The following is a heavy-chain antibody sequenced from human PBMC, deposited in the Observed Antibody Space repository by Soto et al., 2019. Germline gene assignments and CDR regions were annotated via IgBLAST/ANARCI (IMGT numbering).Heavy chain of an antibody. V-gene: IGHV4-39*01. CDR1: GGSISSSIYY. J-gene: IGHJ4*02. CDR3: ARQVVTASSTIYYFDY. CDR2: IFYSGST. Sequence: PSETLSITCTVSGGSISSSIYYGGWIRQPPGKGLEWIGSIFYSGSTYYNPSLKSRVTISVDTSKNQFSLKLYSVTAADTAMYHCARQVVTASSTIYYFDYWGQGILVTVS. D-gene: IGHD2-21*02.